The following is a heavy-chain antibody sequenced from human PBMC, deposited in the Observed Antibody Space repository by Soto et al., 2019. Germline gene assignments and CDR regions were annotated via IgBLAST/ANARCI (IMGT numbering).Heavy chain of an antibody. CDR1: GYTFTSYA. J-gene: IGHJ6*02. D-gene: IGHD3-22*01. CDR3: ARPITYYYDSSGVSYYYGMDA. Sequence: QVQLVQSGAEVKKPGASVKVSCKASGYTFTSYAMHWVRQAPGQRLEWMGWINAGNGNTKYSQKFQGRVTITRDTSASTAYMELSSLRSEDTAVYYCARPITYYYDSSGVSYYYGMDAWGQGTTVTVSS. CDR2: INAGNGNT. V-gene: IGHV1-3*01.